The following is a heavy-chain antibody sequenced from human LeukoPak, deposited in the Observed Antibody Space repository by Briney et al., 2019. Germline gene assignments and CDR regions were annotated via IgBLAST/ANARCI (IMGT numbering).Heavy chain of an antibody. D-gene: IGHD5-24*01. J-gene: IGHJ5*01. Sequence: GGSLRLSCAASGFTFSSYSMNWVRQAPGKGLEWVSSISSSSSYIYYADSVKGRFTISRDNSKNTLDLQMNSLRVEDTAVYYCAKGRDGFDFWGQGTQVTVSS. CDR1: GFTFSSYS. CDR2: ISSSSSYI. CDR3: AKGRDGFDF. V-gene: IGHV3-21*04.